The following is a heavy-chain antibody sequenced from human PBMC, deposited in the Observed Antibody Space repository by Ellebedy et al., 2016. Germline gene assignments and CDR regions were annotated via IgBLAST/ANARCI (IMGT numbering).Heavy chain of an antibody. CDR2: ISFDGSTK. Sequence: GESLKISCVPSGFTFSSFGIYWVRQAPGKGLEWVSFISFDGSTKYYADSVKGRFTISRDNSKNTLFLQMNSLTADDTAVYYCAKEAPYGSRSYASYYYYYGMDVWGQGTTVTVSS. D-gene: IGHD3-10*01. CDR1: GFTFSSFG. J-gene: IGHJ6*02. V-gene: IGHV3-30-3*01. CDR3: AKEAPYGSRSYASYYYYYGMDV.